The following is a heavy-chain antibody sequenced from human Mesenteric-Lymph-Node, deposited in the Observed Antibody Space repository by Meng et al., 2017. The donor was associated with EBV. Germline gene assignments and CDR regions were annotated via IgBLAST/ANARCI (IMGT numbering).Heavy chain of an antibody. CDR3: ASHRYCSSTSCSWFDP. D-gene: IGHD2-2*01. Sequence: QGVLQEWGRALVNPSAPLSLPCAGSCCYISSSNWLSWVRQPPGKGLEWIGEIYHSGSTNYNPSLKSRVTISVDKSKNQFSLKLSSVTAADTAVYYCASHRYCSSTSCSWFDPWGQGTLVTVSS. V-gene: IGHV4-4*02. J-gene: IGHJ5*02. CDR2: IYHSGST. CDR1: CCYISSSNW.